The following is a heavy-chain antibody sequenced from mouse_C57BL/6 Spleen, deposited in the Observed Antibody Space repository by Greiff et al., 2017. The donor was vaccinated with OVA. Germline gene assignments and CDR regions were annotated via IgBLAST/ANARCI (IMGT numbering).Heavy chain of an antibody. J-gene: IGHJ2*01. CDR1: GYSITSGYY. CDR3: ARLPEGY. CDR2: ISYDGSN. V-gene: IGHV3-6*01. Sequence: EVKLQESGPGLVKPSQSLSLTCSVTGYSITSGYYWNWIRQFPGNKLEWMGYISYDGSNNYNPSLKNRISITRDTSKNQFFLKLNSVTTEDTATYYCARLPEGYWGQGTTLTVSS.